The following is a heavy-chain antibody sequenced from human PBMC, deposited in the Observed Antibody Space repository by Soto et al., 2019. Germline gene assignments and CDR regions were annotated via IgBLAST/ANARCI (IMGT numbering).Heavy chain of an antibody. CDR1: GFTFSGSA. J-gene: IGHJ3*02. D-gene: IGHD6-19*01. V-gene: IGHV3-73*01. CDR2: IRSKANSYAT. Sequence: GGSLRLSCAASGFTFSGSAMHWVRQASGKGLEWVGRIRSKANSYATAYAASVKGRFTISRDDSKNTAYLQMSSLKTEDTAVYYCTRRGAGTRDAFDIWGQGTMVTVSS. CDR3: TRRGAGTRDAFDI.